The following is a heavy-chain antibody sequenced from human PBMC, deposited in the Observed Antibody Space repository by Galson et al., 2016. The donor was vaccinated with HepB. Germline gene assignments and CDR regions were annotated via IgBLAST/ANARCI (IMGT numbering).Heavy chain of an antibody. Sequence: SLRLSCAASGFTFSSYGMHWVRQAPGKGLEWVAVISHDAFNKYYADSVKGRFTISRDHSKNTLYLQMNSLRPEDTAVYYCAKSEWRYCSGPTCAAPDMDVWGQGTTVIVSS. V-gene: IGHV3-30*18. CDR2: ISHDAFNK. CDR1: GFTFSSYG. D-gene: IGHD2-15*01. J-gene: IGHJ6*02. CDR3: AKSEWRYCSGPTCAAPDMDV.